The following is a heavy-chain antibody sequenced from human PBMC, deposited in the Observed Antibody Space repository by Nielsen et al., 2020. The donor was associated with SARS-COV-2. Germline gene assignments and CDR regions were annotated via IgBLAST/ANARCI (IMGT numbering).Heavy chain of an antibody. J-gene: IGHJ6*03. CDR2: ISRSSSYK. Sequence: GESLKISCAASGFTFRSYTMNWVRQAPGKGLEWVSSISRSSSYKYYGDSLRGRFTISRDNARNSVYLHMNSLRAEDTAVYYCARDLKEEIDITIFGVGPGDYMDVWGKGTTVTVSS. D-gene: IGHD3-3*01. V-gene: IGHV3-21*01. CDR1: GFTFRSYT. CDR3: ARDLKEEIDITIFGVGPGDYMDV.